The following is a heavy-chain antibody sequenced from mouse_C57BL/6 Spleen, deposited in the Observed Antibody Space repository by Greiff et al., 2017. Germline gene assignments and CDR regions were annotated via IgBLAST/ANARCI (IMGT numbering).Heavy chain of an antibody. V-gene: IGHV1-7*01. D-gene: IGHD2-4*01. CDR2: INPSSGYT. CDR1: GYTFTSYW. CDR3: ARLDYDYDSDY. Sequence: QVHVKQSGAELAKPGASVKLSCKASGYTFTSYWMHWVKQRPGQGLEWIGYINPSSGYTKYNQKFKDKATLTADKSSSTAYMQLSSLTYEDSAVYYCARLDYDYDSDYWGQGTTLTVSS. J-gene: IGHJ2*01.